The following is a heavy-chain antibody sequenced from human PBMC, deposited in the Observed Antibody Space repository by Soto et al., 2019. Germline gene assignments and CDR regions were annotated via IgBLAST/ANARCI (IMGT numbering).Heavy chain of an antibody. Sequence: GGSLRLSCAASGFTFSDYYMSWIRQAPGKGLEWVSYISSSGSTIYYADSVKGRFTISRDNAKNSLYLQMNSLRAEDTAVYYCASDIYCSGGSCYSGYYYYGMDVWGQGTTVTVSS. V-gene: IGHV3-11*01. CDR3: ASDIYCSGGSCYSGYYYYGMDV. D-gene: IGHD2-15*01. CDR2: ISSSGSTI. J-gene: IGHJ6*02. CDR1: GFTFSDYY.